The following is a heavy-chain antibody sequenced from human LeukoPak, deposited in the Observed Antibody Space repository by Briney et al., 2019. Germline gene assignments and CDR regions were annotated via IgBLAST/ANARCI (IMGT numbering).Heavy chain of an antibody. CDR3: ARGGRHIVVVPAATHY. V-gene: IGHV1-2*02. D-gene: IGHD2-2*01. CDR1: GYTFISYG. CDR2: INPNSGGT. Sequence: ASVKVSCKASGYTFISYGITWVRQAPGQGLEWMGWINPNSGGTNYAQKFQGRVTMTRDTSISTAYMELSRLRSDDTAVYYCARGGRHIVVVPAATHYWGQGTLVTVSS. J-gene: IGHJ4*02.